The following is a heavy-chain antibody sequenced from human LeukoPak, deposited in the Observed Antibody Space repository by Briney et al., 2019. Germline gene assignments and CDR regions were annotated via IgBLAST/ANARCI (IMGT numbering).Heavy chain of an antibody. CDR1: GFTFSSYW. D-gene: IGHD5-18*01. CDR3: AKRRTVDTAMVTHYYGMDV. CDR2: LSPDGSSS. J-gene: IGHJ6*02. Sequence: GGSLRLSCAASGFTFSSYWMHWVRQAPGKGLVWVSRLSPDGSSSIYADSVKGRFTISRDNSKNTLYLQMNSLRAEDTAVYYCAKRRTVDTAMVTHYYGMDVWGQGTTVTVSS. V-gene: IGHV3-74*01.